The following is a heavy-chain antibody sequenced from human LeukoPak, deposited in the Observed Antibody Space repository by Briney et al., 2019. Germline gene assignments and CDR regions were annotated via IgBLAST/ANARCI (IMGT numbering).Heavy chain of an antibody. CDR1: GGSTSNSF. CDR2: IYTDGST. J-gene: IGHJ3*02. CDR3: AKHAETTLGGPGINDVFDI. V-gene: IGHV4-4*07. Sequence: PSETLSLTCTVSGGSTSNSFWSWIRQPAGKGLEWIGRIYTDGSTNSNPSLRSRLTMSLDTSKNQFSLKLTSVTAADTAVYYCAKHAETTLGGPGINDVFDIWGQGTMVTVSS. D-gene: IGHD4-23*01.